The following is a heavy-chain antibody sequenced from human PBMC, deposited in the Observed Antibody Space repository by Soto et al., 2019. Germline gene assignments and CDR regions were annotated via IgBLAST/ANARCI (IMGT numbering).Heavy chain of an antibody. CDR3: AAVMGYCSSTSCYPWDAFHI. CDR1: GYTFTSYA. J-gene: IGHJ3*02. Sequence: ASVKVSCKASGYTFTSYAMHWVRQAPGQRLEWMGWINAGNGNTKYSQKFQGRVTITRDTSASTAYMELSSLRSEDTAVYYCAAVMGYCSSTSCYPWDAFHIWCQAPMVTVSS. D-gene: IGHD2-2*01. CDR2: INAGNGNT. V-gene: IGHV1-3*01.